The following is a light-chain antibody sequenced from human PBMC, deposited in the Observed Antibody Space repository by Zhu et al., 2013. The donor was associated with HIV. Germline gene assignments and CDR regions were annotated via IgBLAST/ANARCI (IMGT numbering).Light chain of an antibody. CDR3: QQYGRSPLT. CDR2: DAS. Sequence: EIVLTQSPGTLSLSPGERATLSCRASQSVSSYLAWYQQKPGQAPRLLIYDASNRATGIPARFSGSGSGTDFTLTISSLEPEDFAVYYCQQYGRSPLTFGGGTTVEIK. J-gene: IGKJ4*01. CDR1: QSVSSY. V-gene: IGKV3-11*01.